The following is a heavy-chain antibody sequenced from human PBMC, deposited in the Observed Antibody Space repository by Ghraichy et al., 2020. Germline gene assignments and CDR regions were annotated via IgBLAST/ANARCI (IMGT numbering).Heavy chain of an antibody. CDR1: GFNFTSSW. CDR2: IKPDGSEN. J-gene: IGHJ4*02. D-gene: IGHD3-10*01. CDR3: TRDRAFKCFDY. Sequence: GGSLRLSCAASGFNFTSSWMNWVRQAPGKELEWVAGIKPDGSENYHVYSVTGRFTISRDNARNSLYLQMNSLRAEDTAFYYCTRDRAFKCFDYWGQGTLVTVSS. V-gene: IGHV3-7*03.